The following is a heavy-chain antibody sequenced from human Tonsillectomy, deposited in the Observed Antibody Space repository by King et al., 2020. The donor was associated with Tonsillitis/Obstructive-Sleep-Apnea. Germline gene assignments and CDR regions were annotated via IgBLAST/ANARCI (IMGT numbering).Heavy chain of an antibody. CDR3: ARPRGGAVTGPFDF. D-gene: IGHD6-19*01. J-gene: IGHJ4*02. CDR1: GDSITSSSYY. Sequence: LQLQESGPGLLRPSETLSLTCIVSGDSITSSSYYWGWIRQPPGKGLEWIGSIYYVGSTSYNPSLKSRGTISVDTSKNQFSLKLNSVTAADTAVYFCARPRGGAVTGPFDFWGQGALVTVSS. CDR2: IYYVGST. V-gene: IGHV4-39*01.